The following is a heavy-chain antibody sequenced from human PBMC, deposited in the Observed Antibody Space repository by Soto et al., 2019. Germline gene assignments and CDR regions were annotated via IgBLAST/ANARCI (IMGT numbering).Heavy chain of an antibody. D-gene: IGHD5-12*01. J-gene: IGHJ6*02. CDR2: IHSSGTF. Sequence: ASETLSLTCTVSGASISNAYWSWIRQAAGKRLEWIGRIHSSGTFNYNPSLKSRVSISRDMSKNQISLKLSSVTAADTAVYYCARDNIVSKGYGMDVWGQGTTVTVSS. CDR3: ARDNIVSKGYGMDV. V-gene: IGHV4-4*07. CDR1: GASISNAY.